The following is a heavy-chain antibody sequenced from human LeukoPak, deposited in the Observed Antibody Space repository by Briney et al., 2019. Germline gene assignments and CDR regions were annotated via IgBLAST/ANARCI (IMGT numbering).Heavy chain of an antibody. CDR2: IYHSGST. V-gene: IGHV4-59*01. CDR1: GGSISSYY. D-gene: IGHD6-13*01. Sequence: PSETLSLTCTVSGGSISSYYWSWIRQAPGKGLEWIGYIYHSGSTNYNPPLKCRVSISVDTSENQFSMKLSSVTAADTAVYYCARTYPEINDRSSWYLPSYYFDYWGQGTLVTVSS. CDR3: ARTYPEINDRSSWYLPSYYFDY. J-gene: IGHJ4*02.